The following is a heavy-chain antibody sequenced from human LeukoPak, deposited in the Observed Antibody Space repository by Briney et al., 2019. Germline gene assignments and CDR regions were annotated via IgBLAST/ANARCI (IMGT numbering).Heavy chain of an antibody. Sequence: GGSLRLSCAASGFTFNMYIMNWVRQAPGKGLEWVSSISSNSTYIYYADSVKGRFTISRDNSKNTLYLQMNSPRAQDTAVYYCAKASAMIVVVSKHFDYWGQGTLVTVSS. V-gene: IGHV3-21*04. CDR3: AKASAMIVVVSKHFDY. CDR1: GFTFNMYI. CDR2: ISSNSTYI. D-gene: IGHD3-22*01. J-gene: IGHJ4*02.